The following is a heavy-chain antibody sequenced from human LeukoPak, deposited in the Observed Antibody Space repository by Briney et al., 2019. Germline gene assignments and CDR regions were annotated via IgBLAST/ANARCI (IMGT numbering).Heavy chain of an antibody. J-gene: IGHJ4*02. Sequence: ASVKVSCKVSGYTLTELSMHWVRQAPGKGLEWMGGFDPEDGETIYAQKFQGRVTMTEDTSTDTAYMELSSPRSEDTAVYYCATVMSITGNRDYWGQGTLVTVSS. V-gene: IGHV1-24*01. CDR3: ATVMSITGNRDY. CDR1: GYTLTELS. D-gene: IGHD1-20*01. CDR2: FDPEDGET.